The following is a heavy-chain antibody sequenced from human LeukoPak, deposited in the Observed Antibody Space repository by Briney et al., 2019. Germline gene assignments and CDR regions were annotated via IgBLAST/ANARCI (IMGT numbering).Heavy chain of an antibody. Sequence: VASVKVSCKASGGTFSNYAINWVRQAPGQGLEWMGGIVPIFSTANYAQKFQGRVTITADESTSTAYMELSSLRSEDTAVYYCARGRGYYDSSASWWGQGTLVTVSS. D-gene: IGHD3-22*01. CDR1: GGTFSNYA. CDR2: IVPIFSTA. CDR3: ARGRGYYDSSASW. J-gene: IGHJ4*02. V-gene: IGHV1-69*13.